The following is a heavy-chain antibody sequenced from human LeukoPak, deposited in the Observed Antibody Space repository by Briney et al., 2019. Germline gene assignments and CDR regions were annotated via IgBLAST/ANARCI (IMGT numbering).Heavy chain of an antibody. CDR3: ASFPAHDAFDI. J-gene: IGHJ3*02. CDR1: GGSISSYY. V-gene: IGHV4-59*01. CDR2: IYYSGST. Sequence: SETLSLTCTVSGGSISSYYWSWIRQPPGKGLEWIGYIYYSGSTNYNPSLKSRVTISVDTSKDQFSLKLSSVTAADTAVYYCASFPAHDAFDIWGQGTMVTVSS.